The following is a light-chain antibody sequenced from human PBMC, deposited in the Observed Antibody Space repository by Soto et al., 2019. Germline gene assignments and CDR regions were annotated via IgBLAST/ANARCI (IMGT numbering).Light chain of an antibody. CDR1: QSVSSNS. J-gene: IGKJ1*01. CDR3: HQYGSSPRT. V-gene: IGKV3-20*01. CDR2: GAS. Sequence: ESVLTQSPGTLSLSPGDRATLSCRASQSVSSNSLAWYQQKPGQAPRLLIYGASIRATGIPYRFSGSGSGTDFTLTIRRLEPEDFAMYFCHQYGSSPRTFGQGTKVEIK.